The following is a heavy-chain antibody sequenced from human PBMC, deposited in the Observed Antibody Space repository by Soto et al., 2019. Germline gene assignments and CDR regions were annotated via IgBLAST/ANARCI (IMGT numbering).Heavy chain of an antibody. CDR2: ISRSSTGI. CDR3: ARAVTRGLDV. V-gene: IGHV3-48*02. J-gene: IGHJ6*02. CDR1: GFTFSLYS. Sequence: EVQLVESGGGLVQPGGSLRLSCAASGFTFSLYSMSWVRQAPGKGLEWVSYISRSSTGIHYAASVKARITIPRDDATNSTHLQTNSLRDGDTAVYYCARAVTRGLDVWGQGTTVSISS. D-gene: IGHD3-10*01.